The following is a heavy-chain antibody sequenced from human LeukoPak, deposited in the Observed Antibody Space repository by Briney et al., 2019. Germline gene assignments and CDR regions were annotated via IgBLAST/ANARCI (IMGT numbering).Heavy chain of an antibody. CDR2: MNPNSGNT. CDR3: ARGRSGRGPADY. Sequence: ASVKVSCKASGDTFTSYDINWVRQATGQGLEWMGWMNPNSGNTGYAQKFQGRVTMTRNTSISTAYMELSSLRSENTAVYYCARGRSGRGPADYWGQGTLVTVSS. CDR1: GDTFTSYD. J-gene: IGHJ4*02. V-gene: IGHV1-8*01. D-gene: IGHD3-3*01.